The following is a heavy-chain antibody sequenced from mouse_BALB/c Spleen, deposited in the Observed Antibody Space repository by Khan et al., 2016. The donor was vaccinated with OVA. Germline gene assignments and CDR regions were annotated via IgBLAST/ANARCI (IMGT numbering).Heavy chain of an antibody. J-gene: IGHJ3*01. D-gene: IGHD2-14*01. CDR2: ISDGGTYT. Sequence: EVELVESGGGLVKPGGSLKLSCAASGFTFSDYYMYWVRQNPAKRLEWVATISDGGTYTYYPASVKGRFTISRDNAKNNLYLQLSSLKSEDAAMYYCSREWGLYRYAGFAYWGQGTLVTVSA. CDR3: SREWGLYRYAGFAY. CDR1: GFTFSDYY. V-gene: IGHV5-4*02.